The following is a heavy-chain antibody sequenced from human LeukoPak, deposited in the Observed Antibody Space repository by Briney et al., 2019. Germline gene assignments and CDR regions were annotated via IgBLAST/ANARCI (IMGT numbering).Heavy chain of an antibody. J-gene: IGHJ6*03. CDR1: GFTFSSYW. CDR3: ARDFTVTRYYYYYMDV. D-gene: IGHD4-11*01. Sequence: GGSLRLSCAASGFTFSSYWMHWVRQAPGEGLVWVSRINSDGSSTSYADSVKGRFTISRDNAKNTLYLQMNSLRAEDMAVYYCARDFTVTRYYYYYMDVWGKGTTVTVSS. CDR2: INSDGSST. V-gene: IGHV3-74*01.